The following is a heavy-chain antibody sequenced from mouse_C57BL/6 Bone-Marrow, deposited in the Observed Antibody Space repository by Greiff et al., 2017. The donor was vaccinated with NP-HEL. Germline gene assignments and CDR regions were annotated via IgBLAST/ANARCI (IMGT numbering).Heavy chain of an antibody. CDR3: ARDYGNNEAGAMDY. D-gene: IGHD2-1*01. J-gene: IGHJ4*01. CDR2: ISYDGSN. CDR1: GYSITSGYY. V-gene: IGHV3-6*01. Sequence: EVQLVESGPGLVKPSHSLSLTCSVTGYSITSGYYWNWIRQFPGNKLEWMGYISYDGSNNYNPSLKNRISITRDTSKNQFFLKLNSVTTEDTATYYCARDYGNNEAGAMDYWGQGTSVTVSS.